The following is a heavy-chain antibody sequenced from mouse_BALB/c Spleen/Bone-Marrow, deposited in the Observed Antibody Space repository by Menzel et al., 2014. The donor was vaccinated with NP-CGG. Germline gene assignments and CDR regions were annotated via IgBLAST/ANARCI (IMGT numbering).Heavy chain of an antibody. V-gene: IGHV4-1*02. CDR2: INPDSSTI. D-gene: IGHD2-3*01. J-gene: IGHJ3*01. CDR1: GFDFXGFW. Sequence: DVHLVESGGGLVQPGGSLKLSCAASGFDFXGFWMGWVRQAPGKGLEWIGEINPDSSTINYTPSLKDRFIISRDNAKNTLYLQMSKVRSEDTALYYCARLGYYGGFAYWGQGTLVTVSA. CDR3: ARLGYYGGFAY.